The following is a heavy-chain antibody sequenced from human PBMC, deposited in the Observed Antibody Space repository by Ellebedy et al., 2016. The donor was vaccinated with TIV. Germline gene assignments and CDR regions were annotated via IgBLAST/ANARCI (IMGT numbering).Heavy chain of an antibody. CDR3: AEGRSGWYYFDY. J-gene: IGHJ4*01. D-gene: IGHD6-19*01. CDR2: INQSGSA. Sequence: SETLSLTCTVSGGSISVSNYYWGWIRQPPGKGLEWIGEINQSGSATYNLALKGRVTISADMSKNQFSLRLTSVTAADTALYYCAEGRSGWYYFDYWGHGTLVTVSS. CDR1: GGSISVSNYY. V-gene: IGHV4-39*07.